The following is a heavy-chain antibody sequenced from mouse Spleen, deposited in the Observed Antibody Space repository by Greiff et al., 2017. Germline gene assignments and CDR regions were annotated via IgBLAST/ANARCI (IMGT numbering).Heavy chain of an antibody. CDR3: ARHQTARATWFAY. Sequence: EVQLQESGGGLVKLGGSLKLSCAASGFTFSSYAMSWVRQTPEKRLEWVATISSGGGNTYYPDSVKGRFTISRDNAKNTLYLQMSSLKSEDTAMYYCARHQTARATWFAYWGQGTLVTVSA. CDR1: GFTFSSYA. V-gene: IGHV5-9-3*01. D-gene: IGHD3-2*01. J-gene: IGHJ3*01. CDR2: ISSGGGNT.